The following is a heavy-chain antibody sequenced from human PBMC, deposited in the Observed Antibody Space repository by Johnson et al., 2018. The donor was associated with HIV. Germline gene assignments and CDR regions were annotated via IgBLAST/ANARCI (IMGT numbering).Heavy chain of an antibody. CDR3: ASAGGSYDPHAFDI. V-gene: IGHV3-30*02. J-gene: IGHJ3*02. D-gene: IGHD3-16*01. CDR1: GFTFSSYG. CDR2: IRYDGSNK. Sequence: QVQLVESGGGLVQPGGSLRLSCAASGFTFSSYGMHWVRQAPGKGLEWVAFIRYDGSNKYYADSVKGRFTISRDNSKNTLYLQMNSLIAEYTAVYYCASAGGSYDPHAFDIWGQGTMVTVSS.